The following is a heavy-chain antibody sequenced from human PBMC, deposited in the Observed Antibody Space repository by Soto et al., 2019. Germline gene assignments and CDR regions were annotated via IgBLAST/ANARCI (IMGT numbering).Heavy chain of an antibody. CDR1: GFTFSSYG. J-gene: IGHJ4*02. CDR2: ISYDGSKK. V-gene: IGHV3-30*18. D-gene: IGHD3-22*01. CDR3: AKDEGLVVVVLTH. Sequence: GGSLRLSCAAAGFTFSSYGMHWVLQAPCKGLEWVAVISYDGSKKYYADSVKGRFTISRDNSKNTLYLQMNSLRAEDTAVYYCAKDEGLVVVVLTHWGQGTLVTVSS.